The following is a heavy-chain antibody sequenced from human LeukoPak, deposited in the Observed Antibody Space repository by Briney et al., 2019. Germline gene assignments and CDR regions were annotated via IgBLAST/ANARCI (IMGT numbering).Heavy chain of an antibody. CDR1: GGTFSSYA. D-gene: IGHD3-22*01. CDR2: IIPIFGTG. V-gene: IGHV1-69*01. CDR3: ARGLGDSSGYYFSDN. Sequence: SSVKVSRKASGGTFSSYAISWVRRAPRQGLEWMGGIIPIFGTGNYAQKFQGRVTITADEFTSTAYMELSSLTSEDTAVYYCARGLGDSSGYYFSDNWGQGTLVTVSS. J-gene: IGHJ4*02.